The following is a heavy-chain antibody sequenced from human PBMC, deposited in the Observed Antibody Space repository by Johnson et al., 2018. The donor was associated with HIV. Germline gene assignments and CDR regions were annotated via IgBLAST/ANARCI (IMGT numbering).Heavy chain of an antibody. CDR1: GFTFSSYG. V-gene: IGHV3-30*03. CDR3: AGGRFMTATLVPDAFDI. CDR2: ISCDGSKK. J-gene: IGHJ3*02. D-gene: IGHD1-26*01. Sequence: QVQLVESGGGVVQPGRSLRLSCAASGFTFSSYGMNWVRQAPGKGLEWVAVISCDGSKKYFADSVKGRFTISRDSSKNTLHRQMNSLRAEDTAVSDCAGGRFMTATLVPDAFDIWGQGTMVTVSS.